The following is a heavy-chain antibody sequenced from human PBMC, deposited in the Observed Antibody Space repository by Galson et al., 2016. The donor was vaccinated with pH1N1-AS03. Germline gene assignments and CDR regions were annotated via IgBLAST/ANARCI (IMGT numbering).Heavy chain of an antibody. CDR2: INGDATTT. V-gene: IGHV3-74*01. D-gene: IGHD6-19*01. CDR1: GFSFSTYW. J-gene: IGHJ3*01. CDR3: AKEVGSSGWFDACDL. Sequence: LRLSCAVSGFSFSTYWMYWVRQAPGKGLVWLARINGDATTTNYADSVRGRFTISRDNAKNTLHLQMNSLRVEDTANYFCAKEVGSSGWFDACDLWGQGTVVTVSS.